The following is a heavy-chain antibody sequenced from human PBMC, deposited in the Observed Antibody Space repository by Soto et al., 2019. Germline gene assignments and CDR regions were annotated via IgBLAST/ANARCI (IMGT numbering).Heavy chain of an antibody. D-gene: IGHD1-26*01. CDR3: AKTRSYSTYDYGMDV. Sequence: PSQTLSLTCAISGDSVSSNSAAWNWIRQSPSRGLEWLGRTYYRSKWYNDYALSVKSRITINPDTSXXXXXXXXXXXXPEDTAVYYCAKTRSYSTYDYGMDVWGQGTTVTVSS. V-gene: IGHV6-1*01. CDR2: TYYRSKWYN. J-gene: IGHJ6*02. CDR1: GDSVSSNSAA.